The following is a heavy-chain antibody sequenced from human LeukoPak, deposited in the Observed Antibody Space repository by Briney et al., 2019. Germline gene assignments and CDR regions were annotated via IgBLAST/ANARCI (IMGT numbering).Heavy chain of an antibody. CDR2: INPNTGDT. CDR3: AVAPGDY. V-gene: IGHV1-2*02. CDR1: GYTFTGYY. Sequence: ASVKVSCKASGYTFTGYYMHWVRQAPGQGLEWMGWINPNTGDTHYAQKFQGRVTLTRDTSITTVYTELGRLTSDDTAIFYCAVAPGDYWGQGTLVTVSS. J-gene: IGHJ4*02. D-gene: IGHD2-21*01.